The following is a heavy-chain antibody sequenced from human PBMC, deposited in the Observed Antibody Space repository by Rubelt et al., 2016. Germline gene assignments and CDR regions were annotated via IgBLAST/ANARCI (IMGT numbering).Heavy chain of an antibody. D-gene: IGHD3-10*01. CDR1: GFSLSTSGVG. J-gene: IGHJ4*02. V-gene: IGHV2-5*02. Sequence: QITLKESGPTLVKPTQTLTLTCTFSGFSLSTSGVGVGWIRQPPGKALEWLALIYWDDDKRYSPSLKSRLTITKDTSKNQVVLTMTNMDPVDTASYYCAHRRWFGELFSNYLDYWGQGTLVTVSS. CDR3: AHRRWFGELFSNYLDY. CDR2: IYWDDDK.